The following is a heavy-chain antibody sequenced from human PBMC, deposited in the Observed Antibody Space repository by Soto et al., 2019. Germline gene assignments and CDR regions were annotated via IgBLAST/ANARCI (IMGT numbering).Heavy chain of an antibody. V-gene: IGHV4-34*01. Sequence: QVQLQQWGAGLLKPSETLSLTCAVYGGSLSNYYWSWTRQTPGKGLEWIGEINHSGSTKYSPSLKTRATLLLDTPKTQFSLKLSSVTASDPGVYYCARGGAAVMNARYRSQGILVTISS. CDR3: ARGGAAVMNARY. CDR2: INHSGST. CDR1: GGSLSNYY. D-gene: IGHD6-25*01. J-gene: IGHJ4*02.